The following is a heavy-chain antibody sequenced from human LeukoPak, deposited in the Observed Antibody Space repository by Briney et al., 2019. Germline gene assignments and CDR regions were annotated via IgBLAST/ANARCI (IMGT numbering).Heavy chain of an antibody. CDR2: IDWDDDE. V-gene: IGHV2-70*11. CDR1: GFSLSTSGMC. J-gene: IGHJ4*02. D-gene: IGHD3-22*01. Sequence: SGPALVKPTQTLTLTCTFSGFSLSTSGMCVSWIRQPPGKALEWLARIDWDDDEYYSTSLKTRLTISKDTSKNQVVLTMTNMDPVDTATYYCARIRYDSSGYPPNFDYWGQGTLVTVSS. CDR3: ARIRYDSSGYPPNFDY.